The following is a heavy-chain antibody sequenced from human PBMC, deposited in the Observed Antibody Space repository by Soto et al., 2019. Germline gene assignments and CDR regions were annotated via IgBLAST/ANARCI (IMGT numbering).Heavy chain of an antibody. V-gene: IGHV1-18*01. J-gene: IGHJ4*02. CDR3: ARDQGTAMVPGY. CDR2: ISAYNGNT. D-gene: IGHD5-18*01. Sequence: QVQLVQSGAEVKKPGASVKVSCKASGYIFLSYGISWVRQAPGQGLEWMGWISAYNGNTKYVEKFQGRVIMTTDTSPSTAYMELRSLRSDDTAVYYCARDQGTAMVPGYWGQGTLVTVSS. CDR1: GYIFLSYG.